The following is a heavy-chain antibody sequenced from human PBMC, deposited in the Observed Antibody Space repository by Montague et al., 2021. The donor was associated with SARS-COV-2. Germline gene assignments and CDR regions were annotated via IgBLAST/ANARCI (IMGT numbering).Heavy chain of an antibody. D-gene: IGHD3-9*01. CDR3: ARDRYYDILTGYWEFDP. CDR2: ISSSSSYI. CDR1: GFTFSSYS. V-gene: IGHV3-21*01. J-gene: IGHJ5*02. Sequence: SLRLSCAASGFTFSSYSMNWVRQAPGKGLEWVSSISSSSSYIYYADSVKGRFTISRDNAKNSLYLQMSSLRAEDTAVYYCARDRYYDILTGYWEFDPWGQGTLVTVSS.